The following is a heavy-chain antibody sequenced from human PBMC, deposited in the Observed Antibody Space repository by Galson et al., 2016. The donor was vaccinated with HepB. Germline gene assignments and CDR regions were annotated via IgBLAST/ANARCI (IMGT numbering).Heavy chain of an antibody. CDR1: GYTFTGYY. J-gene: IGHJ4*02. Sequence: SVKVSCKASGYTFTGYYMHWVRQAPGQGLEWMGWINPNSGATNYAQKFQGWVTLTRDTSISTDYMDLRRLTSDDTAVYYCARGEYGDSFDFWGQGTLVTVSS. V-gene: IGHV1-2*04. CDR2: INPNSGAT. D-gene: IGHD3-10*01. CDR3: ARGEYGDSFDF.